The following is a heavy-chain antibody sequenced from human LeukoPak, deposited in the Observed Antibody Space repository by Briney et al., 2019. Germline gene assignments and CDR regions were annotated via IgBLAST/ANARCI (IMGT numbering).Heavy chain of an antibody. J-gene: IGHJ3*02. CDR2: IYHSGSA. V-gene: IGHV4-38-2*02. CDR1: RYSISSGYY. D-gene: IGHD2-21*02. CDR3: ARGLPHIVVVTAISGAFDI. Sequence: SETLSLTCSVSRYSISSGYYWAWIRQPPGKGLEWIGSIYHSGSAYYNASLKSRVTISVDTSKNQFSLKLSSVTAADTAVYYCARGLPHIVVVTAISGAFDIWGQGTMVTVSS.